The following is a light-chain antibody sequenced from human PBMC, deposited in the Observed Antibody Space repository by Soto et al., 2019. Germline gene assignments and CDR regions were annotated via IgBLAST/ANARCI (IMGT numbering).Light chain of an antibody. CDR2: DVS. CDR3: SSYTSASTPLV. CDR1: GSDVGGYNY. Sequence: QSALTQPASVSGSPGQSITISCTGTGSDVGGYNYVSWYQQHPGKAPKVMIYDVSNRPSGVSNRFSGSKSGNTASLTISGLQAEEEADYYGSSYTSASTPLVFGGGTKLTVL. J-gene: IGLJ2*01. V-gene: IGLV2-14*01.